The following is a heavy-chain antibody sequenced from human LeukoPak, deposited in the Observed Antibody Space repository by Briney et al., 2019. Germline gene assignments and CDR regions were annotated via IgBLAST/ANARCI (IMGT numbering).Heavy chain of an antibody. V-gene: IGHV1-69*02. J-gene: IGHJ4*02. CDR1: GGTFSSYS. CDR3: ASRGYCSGGSCYSVDY. Sequence: ASVKVSCKASGGTFSSYSISWVRQAPGQGLQWMGRIIPILGIANYAQKFQGRVTITADKSTSTAYMALSSLKSEGTAVYYCASRGYCSGGSCYSVDYWGQGTLVTVSS. CDR2: IIPILGIA. D-gene: IGHD2-15*01.